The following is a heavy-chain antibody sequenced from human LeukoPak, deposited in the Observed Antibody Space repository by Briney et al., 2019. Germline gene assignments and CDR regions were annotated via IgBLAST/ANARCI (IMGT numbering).Heavy chain of an antibody. CDR3: AREEGWELLGAYFDY. D-gene: IGHD1-26*01. J-gene: IGHJ4*02. CDR1: GFTFSDYY. V-gene: IGHV3-11*01. CDR2: ISSSGSTI. Sequence: TGGSLRLSCAASGFTFSDYYMSWIRQAPGKGLEWVSYISSSGSTIYYADSVKGRFTISRDNAKNSLYLQMNSLRAEDTAVYYCAREEGWELLGAYFDYWGQGTLVTVSS.